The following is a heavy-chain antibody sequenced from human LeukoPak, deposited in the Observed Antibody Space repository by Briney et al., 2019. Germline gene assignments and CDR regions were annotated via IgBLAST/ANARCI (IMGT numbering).Heavy chain of an antibody. CDR1: GYTFTGYY. D-gene: IGHD1-26*01. V-gene: IGHV1-2*06. CDR3: ARDGWELLHFDY. CDR2: INPNSGGT. J-gene: IGHJ4*02. Sequence: ASVKVSCKASGYTFTGYYMHWVRQAPGQGLEWMGRINPNSGGTNYAQKFQGRVTMTRDTSISTAYMELSRLRSDDTAVYYCARDGWELLHFDYWGQETLVTVSS.